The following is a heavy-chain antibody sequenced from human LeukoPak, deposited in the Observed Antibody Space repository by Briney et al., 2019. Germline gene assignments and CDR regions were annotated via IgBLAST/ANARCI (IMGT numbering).Heavy chain of an antibody. CDR1: GFIFSSYW. D-gene: IGHD6-6*01. Sequence: PGGSLRLSCGASGFIFSSYWVTWVRQAPGKGLEWVANMYQDGSEKYYVDSVKGRFTISRDNAKNSLYLQMNSLRAEDTAVYYCATDGIGTYSSSVAFDYWGQGTLVTVSS. CDR3: ATDGIGTYSSSVAFDY. V-gene: IGHV3-7*01. CDR2: MYQDGSEK. J-gene: IGHJ4*02.